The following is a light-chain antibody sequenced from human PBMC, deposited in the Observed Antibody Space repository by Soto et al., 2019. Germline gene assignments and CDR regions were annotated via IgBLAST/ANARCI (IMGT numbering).Light chain of an antibody. CDR2: GAS. J-gene: IGKJ1*01. CDR1: QSVSSD. Sequence: EIVMTQSPVTLSVSPGERATLSCRASQSVSSDLAWYQQKPGQAPRLLTYGASTRATGIPARFSGSGSGTEFTLTISSLQSEDSAVYYCQQYNYWRTFGQGTKVEIK. CDR3: QQYNYWRT. V-gene: IGKV3-15*01.